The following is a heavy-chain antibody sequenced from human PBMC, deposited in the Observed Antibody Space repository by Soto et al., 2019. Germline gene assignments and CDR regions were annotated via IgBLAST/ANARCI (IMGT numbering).Heavy chain of an antibody. D-gene: IGHD2-2*01. Sequence: SVKVSCKASGGTFSSYAISWVRLAPGQGLEWMGGIIPISGTANYAQKFQGRVTITADESTSTAYMELSSLRSEDTAVYYCARSQGSSTSLEIYYYYYYGMDVWGQGTTVTVSS. V-gene: IGHV1-69*13. J-gene: IGHJ6*02. CDR2: IIPISGTA. CDR3: ARSQGSSTSLEIYYYYYYGMDV. CDR1: GGTFSSYA.